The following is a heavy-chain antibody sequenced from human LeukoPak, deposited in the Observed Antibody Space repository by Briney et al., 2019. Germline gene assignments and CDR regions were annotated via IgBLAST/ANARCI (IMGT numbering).Heavy chain of an antibody. D-gene: IGHD1-26*01. CDR2: MHYSGST. V-gene: IGHV4-61*01. CDR1: GGSVSNGSYY. CDR3: ARVGATKSFDY. J-gene: IGHJ4*02. Sequence: SETLSLTCTVSGGSVSNGSYYWSWIRQPPGKGLEWIGNMHYSGSTYYNPSLKSRVTISVDRSKNQFSLKLSSVTAADTAVYYCARVGATKSFDYWGQGTLVTVSS.